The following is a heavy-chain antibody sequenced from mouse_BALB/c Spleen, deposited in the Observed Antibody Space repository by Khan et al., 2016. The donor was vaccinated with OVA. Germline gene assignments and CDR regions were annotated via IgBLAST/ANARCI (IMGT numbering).Heavy chain of an antibody. D-gene: IGHD1-2*01. Sequence: EVELVESGGGLVQPGGSRKLSCEASGFTFSDYGMAWVRQAPGKGPEWVAFISDLAYTIYYADTVTGRFTISRENAKNTLYLEMSSLRSEDTAIYYCARGGGTAPFAYWGLGTLVTVSA. V-gene: IGHV5-15*02. CDR3: ARGGGTAPFAY. J-gene: IGHJ3*01. CDR1: GFTFSDYG. CDR2: ISDLAYTI.